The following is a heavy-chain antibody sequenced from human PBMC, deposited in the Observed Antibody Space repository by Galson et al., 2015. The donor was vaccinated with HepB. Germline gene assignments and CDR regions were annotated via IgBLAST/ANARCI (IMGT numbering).Heavy chain of an antibody. V-gene: IGHV1-69*04. CDR2: IIPMFGIA. J-gene: IGHJ4*02. Sequence: SVKVSCKASGGSFNRYAISWVRQAPGQGLEWMGRIIPMFGIAKYAQNFQGRVTLTADKSTSTAYMEVSSLRSEDTAVYCCARDVGDCNSGSCPLDYWGQGTLVTVSS. CDR1: GGSFNRYA. D-gene: IGHD2-15*01. CDR3: ARDVGDCNSGSCPLDY.